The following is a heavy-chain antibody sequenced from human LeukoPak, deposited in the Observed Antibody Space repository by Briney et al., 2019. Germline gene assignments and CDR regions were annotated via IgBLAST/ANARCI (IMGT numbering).Heavy chain of an antibody. Sequence: GGSLRLSCAASGFTFDDYAMHWVRQAPGKGPEWVSGISWNSGSIGYADSVKGRFTISRDNAKNSLYLQMNSLRAEDTALYYCAKDSAAAQGEIDYWGQGTLVTVSS. CDR2: ISWNSGSI. CDR1: GFTFDDYA. D-gene: IGHD6-13*01. CDR3: AKDSAAAQGEIDY. V-gene: IGHV3-9*01. J-gene: IGHJ4*02.